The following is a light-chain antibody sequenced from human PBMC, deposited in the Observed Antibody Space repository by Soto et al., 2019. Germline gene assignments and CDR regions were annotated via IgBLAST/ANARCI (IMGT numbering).Light chain of an antibody. CDR3: QQRSNLLWT. CDR1: QMVSSS. Sequence: EIGLKQSPATCSFSPGEKPTLSSRPSQMVSSSLPWYQQKPGQAPRLLFYDTSRRASGIPARFSGSGSGTDFTLTISSLEPEDFAVYYCQQRSNLLWTFGQGTKVEIK. CDR2: DTS. J-gene: IGKJ1*01. V-gene: IGKV3-11*01.